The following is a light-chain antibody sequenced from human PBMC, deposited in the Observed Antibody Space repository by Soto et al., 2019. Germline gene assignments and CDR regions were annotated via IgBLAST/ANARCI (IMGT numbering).Light chain of an antibody. CDR3: QQYYSYPLT. CDR2: AAS. J-gene: IGKJ1*01. CDR1: QGISSY. V-gene: IGKV1-8*01. Sequence: AIRMTQSPSSFSASTGDRVTITCRPSQGISSYLAWYQQKPGKAPKLLIYAASPFQSGVPSRFSGSGSGTDFTLTDSCLQSEDFATYYCQQYYSYPLTFGQGTKVEIK.